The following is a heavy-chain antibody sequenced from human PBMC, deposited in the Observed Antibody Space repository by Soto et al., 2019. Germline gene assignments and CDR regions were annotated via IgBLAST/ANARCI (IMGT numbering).Heavy chain of an antibody. CDR3: ATGFLGLCTGGNCPLDY. Sequence: ESGGGVVQPERSLRLSCAASGFTFSRQAMHWVRQAPGRGLEWVAVIWYHGIDKYYADSVKGRFTISRDNSKNTVYLQMNSLRGEDTAVYYCATGFLGLCTGGNCPLDYWGQGTLVTGSS. J-gene: IGHJ4*02. CDR1: GFTFSRQA. D-gene: IGHD2-15*01. V-gene: IGHV3-33*01. CDR2: IWYHGIDK.